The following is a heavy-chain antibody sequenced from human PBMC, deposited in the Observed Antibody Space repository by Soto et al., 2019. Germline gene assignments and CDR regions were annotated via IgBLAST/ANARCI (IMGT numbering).Heavy chain of an antibody. D-gene: IGHD3-3*01. CDR3: ARGHYDFWSGVRIYYYYGMDV. Sequence: NPSETLSLTCTVSGGSISSYYWSWIRQPPGKGLEWIGYIYYSGSTNYNPSLKSRVTISVDTSKNQFSLKLSSVTAADTAVYYCARGHYDFWSGVRIYYYYGMDVWGQGTTVTVSS. V-gene: IGHV4-59*08. J-gene: IGHJ6*02. CDR1: GGSISSYY. CDR2: IYYSGST.